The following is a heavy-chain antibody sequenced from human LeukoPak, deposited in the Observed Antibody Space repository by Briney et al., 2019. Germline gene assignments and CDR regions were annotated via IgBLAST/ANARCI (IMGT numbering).Heavy chain of an antibody. CDR3: ARLFYDFWRGHYYYYMDV. J-gene: IGHJ6*03. CDR2: ISYSGSS. D-gene: IGHD3-3*01. Sequence: WETLSLTCTVSGGSISSSTYYWGWIRQPPGKGLEWIGSISYSGSSYYNPSLKSRVTISVDTSKNQFSLKVSSVTAADTAVYYCARLFYDFWRGHYYYYMDVWGKGTTVTVSS. V-gene: IGHV4-39*01. CDR1: GGSISSSTYY.